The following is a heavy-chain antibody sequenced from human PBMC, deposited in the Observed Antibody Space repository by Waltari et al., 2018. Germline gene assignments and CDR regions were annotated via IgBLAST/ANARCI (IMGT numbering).Heavy chain of an antibody. CDR2: IYYSGST. J-gene: IGHJ5*02. CDR3: ARAQVIDYGDYLFDP. D-gene: IGHD4-17*01. V-gene: IGHV4-59*01. Sequence: QVQLQESGPGLVKPSETLSLTCTVSGGSISSYYWSWIRQPPGKGLEWIGYIYYSGSTNDNPSLKSRVTISVDTSKNQFSLKLSSVTAADTAVYYCARAQVIDYGDYLFDPWGQGTLVTVSS. CDR1: GGSISSYY.